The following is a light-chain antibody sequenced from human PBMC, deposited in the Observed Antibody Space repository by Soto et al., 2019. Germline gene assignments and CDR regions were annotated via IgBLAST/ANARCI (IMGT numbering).Light chain of an antibody. J-gene: IGKJ4*01. CDR3: QQYHNWPLT. CDR1: QSVSSD. V-gene: IGKV3-15*01. CDR2: GAS. Sequence: EIVMTQSPATLSVSPGDRATLSCRASQSVSSDLGWYQQKPGQAPRLLMYGASTRATGIPARFSGSGSGTEFTLTISSLQSEDFAVYFCQQYHNWPLTFGGGTKLEIK.